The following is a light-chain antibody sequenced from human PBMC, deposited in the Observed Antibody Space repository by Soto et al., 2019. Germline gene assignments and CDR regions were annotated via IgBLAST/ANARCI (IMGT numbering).Light chain of an antibody. Sequence: QAVVTQPASVSGSPGQSITISCTGTSSDIGGLYNYVSWYQQQPGKAPKLLIYDVNDRPSGVSDRFSGSKSGNTASLTISGLQAEDEADYVCSAYSSGATPVVFGGGTKLTVL. CDR2: DVN. J-gene: IGLJ2*01. V-gene: IGLV2-14*03. CDR3: SAYSSGATPVV. CDR1: SSDIGGLYNY.